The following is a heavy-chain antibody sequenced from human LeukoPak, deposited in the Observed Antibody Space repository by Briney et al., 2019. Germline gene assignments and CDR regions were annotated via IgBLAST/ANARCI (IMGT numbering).Heavy chain of an antibody. CDR3: ARDKWGPGWFDP. CDR1: GYTFTGHH. D-gene: IGHD7-27*01. CDR2: INPNSGGT. J-gene: IGHJ5*02. V-gene: IGHV1-2*02. Sequence: ASVKVSCKASGYTFTGHHMHWVRQATGQGHEWMGWINPNSGGTNYAQKFQGRVTMTRDTSIGTAYMELSRLRSDDTAVYYCARDKWGPGWFDPWGQGTLVTVSS.